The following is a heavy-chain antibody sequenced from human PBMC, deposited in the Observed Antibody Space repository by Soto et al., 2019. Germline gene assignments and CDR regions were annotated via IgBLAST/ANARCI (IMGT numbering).Heavy chain of an antibody. CDR3: ARHYDPLTGTTFLNYYGMDV. CDR1: GGTFSPYT. D-gene: IGHD1-7*01. V-gene: IGHV1-69*02. J-gene: IGHJ6*02. Sequence: ASVKVSCKASGGTFSPYTINWVRQAPGQGLEWMGRIIPFLGVTNHAQKFQDRVTITADKSTSTAYLELSSLRSEDTAVYYCARHYDPLTGTTFLNYYGMDVWGQGTTVTVSS. CDR2: IIPFLGVT.